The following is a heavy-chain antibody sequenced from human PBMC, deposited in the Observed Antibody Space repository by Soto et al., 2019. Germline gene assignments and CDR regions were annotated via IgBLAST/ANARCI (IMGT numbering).Heavy chain of an antibody. CDR1: GFTFISSA. V-gene: IGHV1-58*01. CDR3: AEGENWNGTAEAFDI. CDR2: IVVGTGNT. J-gene: IGHJ3*02. Sequence: SVKVSCKASGFTFISSAVQWVRQARGQRLEWIGWIVVGTGNTNYAQTFQERVTIIRDMSTSTAYLELTSLRSEDTAGEYGAEGENWNGTAEAFDIWGQGTMVTVSS. D-gene: IGHD1-1*01.